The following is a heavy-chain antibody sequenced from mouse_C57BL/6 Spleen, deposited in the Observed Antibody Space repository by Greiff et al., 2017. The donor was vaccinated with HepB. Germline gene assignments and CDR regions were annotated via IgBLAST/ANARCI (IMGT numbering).Heavy chain of an antibody. CDR1: GYSFTSYY. J-gene: IGHJ2*01. CDR2: IYPGSGNT. Sequence: VKLQESGPELVKPGASVKISCKASGYSFTSYYIHWVKQRPGQGLEWIGWIYPGSGNTKYNEKFKGKATLTADTSSSTAYMQLSSLTSEDSAVYYCAREGYYGYFDYWGQGTTLTVSS. CDR3: AREGYYGYFDY. D-gene: IGHD1-1*01. V-gene: IGHV1-66*01.